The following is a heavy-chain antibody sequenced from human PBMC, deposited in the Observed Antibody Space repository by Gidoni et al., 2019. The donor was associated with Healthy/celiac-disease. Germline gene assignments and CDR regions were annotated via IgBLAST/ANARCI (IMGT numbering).Heavy chain of an antibody. CDR1: GFTFSSSG. Sequence: QVQLVESGGGVVQPGRSLRLSCAASGFTFSSSGMHWVRQAPGKGLEWVAVIWYDGSNKYYADSVKGRFTISRDNSKNTLYLQMNSLRAEDTAVYYCARSGGSGITYYYYYGMDVWGQGTTVTVSS. CDR3: ARSGGSGITYYYYYGMDV. J-gene: IGHJ6*02. D-gene: IGHD3-10*01. V-gene: IGHV3-33*01. CDR2: IWYDGSNK.